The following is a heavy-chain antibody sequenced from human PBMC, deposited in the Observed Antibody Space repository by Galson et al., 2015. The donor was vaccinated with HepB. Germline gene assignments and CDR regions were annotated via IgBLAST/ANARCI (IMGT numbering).Heavy chain of an antibody. CDR2: ISQDGSIT. Sequence: SLRLSCADSGSTLSKYGMHWVRQAPGRGMEWVADISQDGSITHHADSVKGRFTISSDNAKNTLYLQMNSLRTEDTAVFYCASSEPRTWHNFDYWGQGTLVTVSS. D-gene: IGHD1-14*01. V-gene: IGHV3-30*03. CDR3: ASSEPRTWHNFDY. CDR1: GSTLSKYG. J-gene: IGHJ4*02.